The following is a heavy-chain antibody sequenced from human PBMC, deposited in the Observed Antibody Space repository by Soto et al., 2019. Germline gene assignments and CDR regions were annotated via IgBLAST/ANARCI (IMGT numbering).Heavy chain of an antibody. Sequence: ASVKVSCKASGYTFTSYGIRWVRQAPGQGLEWMGWISAYNGNTNYAQKLQGRVTMTTDTSTSTAYMELRSLRSDDTAVYYCARAGYYDFWSGYYNFDYWGQGTLVTVSS. CDR3: ARAGYYDFWSGYYNFDY. J-gene: IGHJ4*02. CDR2: ISAYNGNT. V-gene: IGHV1-18*04. CDR1: GYTFTSYG. D-gene: IGHD3-3*01.